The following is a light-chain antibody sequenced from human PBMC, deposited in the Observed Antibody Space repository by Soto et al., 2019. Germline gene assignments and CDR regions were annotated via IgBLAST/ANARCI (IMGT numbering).Light chain of an antibody. Sequence: AIQMTQSPSSLSVSVGDRVTITCRASQGIGNDVGWYQQKPGKAPKLLIYAASSLQSGVPSRFSGSRSGTDFTLTIXSLQXXDXXXXXXXXXXXXPLXXGGGTKVEIK. CDR3: XXXXXXPLX. CDR1: QGIGND. CDR2: AAS. J-gene: IGKJ4*01. V-gene: IGKV1-6*01.